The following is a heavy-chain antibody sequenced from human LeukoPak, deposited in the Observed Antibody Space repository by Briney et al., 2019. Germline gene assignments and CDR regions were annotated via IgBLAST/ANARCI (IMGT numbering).Heavy chain of an antibody. J-gene: IGHJ4*02. Sequence: ASVRVSCKASGYTFTNYAMNWVRQAPGQGLEWMGWMNTNTGNPTYAQGFTGRFVFSLDTSVSTAYLQISSLKTEDTAVYYCAVLSYDSSGYYYPFDYWGQGTLVTVSS. CDR2: MNTNTGNP. V-gene: IGHV7-4-1*02. D-gene: IGHD3-22*01. CDR1: GYTFTNYA. CDR3: AVLSYDSSGYYYPFDY.